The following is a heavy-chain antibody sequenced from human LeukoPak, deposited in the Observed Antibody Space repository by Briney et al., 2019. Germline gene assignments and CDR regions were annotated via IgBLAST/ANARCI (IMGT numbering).Heavy chain of an antibody. J-gene: IGHJ4*02. Sequence: SETLSLTRTVSGGSITSYYWSWVRQPPGKGLEWIGYIDYSGSTNYNPSLKSRVTISVDTTQNQFSLKLSSVTAADTAVYYCARVDRSNWDVLEYWGQGTLVTVSS. CDR2: IDYSGST. D-gene: IGHD1-1*01. V-gene: IGHV4-59*01. CDR3: ARVDRSNWDVLEY. CDR1: GGSITSYY.